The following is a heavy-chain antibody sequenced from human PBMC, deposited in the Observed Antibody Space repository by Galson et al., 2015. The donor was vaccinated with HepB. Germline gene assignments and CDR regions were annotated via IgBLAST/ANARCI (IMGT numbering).Heavy chain of an antibody. Sequence: SEPLSLTCTVSGGSISSYYWSWIRQPPGKGLEWIGYIYYSGSTNYNPSLKSRVTISVDTSKNQFSLKLSSVTAADTAVYYCAREREGFGELLVFDYWGQGTLVTVSS. CDR2: IYYSGST. D-gene: IGHD3-10*01. J-gene: IGHJ4*02. CDR1: GGSISSYY. V-gene: IGHV4-59*01. CDR3: AREREGFGELLVFDY.